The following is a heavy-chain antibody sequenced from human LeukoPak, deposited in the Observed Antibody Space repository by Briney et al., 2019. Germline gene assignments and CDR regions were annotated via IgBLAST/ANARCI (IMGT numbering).Heavy chain of an antibody. CDR1: GFTVSSNY. D-gene: IGHD5-18*01. CDR2: IYSGGST. CDR3: ARGSSRYSYGYLDY. Sequence: GGSLRLSCAASGFTVSSNYMSWVRQAPGKGLEWVSVIYSGGSTYYADSVKGRFTISRDNAKNSLYLQMNSLRAEDTAVYYCARGSSRYSYGYLDYWGQGTLVTVSS. V-gene: IGHV3-53*01. J-gene: IGHJ4*02.